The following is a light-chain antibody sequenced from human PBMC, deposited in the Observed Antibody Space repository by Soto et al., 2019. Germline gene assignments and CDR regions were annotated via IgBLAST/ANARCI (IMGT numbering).Light chain of an antibody. CDR1: QSISSH. J-gene: IGKJ2*01. V-gene: IGKV1-39*01. Sequence: DIQMTQSPSSLSASVGDRVTIPCRASQSISSHLNWYQLKPGKAPKLLIYAASTLQTGVPSRFTGSGSGTDFTLTIISLQPEDYATYFCQQSYSMPYAFGPGTKVEIK. CDR2: AAS. CDR3: QQSYSMPYA.